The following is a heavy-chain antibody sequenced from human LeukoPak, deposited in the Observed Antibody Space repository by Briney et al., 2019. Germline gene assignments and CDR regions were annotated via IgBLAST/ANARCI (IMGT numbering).Heavy chain of an antibody. CDR3: ARGNWNYVWDY. J-gene: IGHJ4*02. V-gene: IGHV4-61*01. D-gene: IGHD1-7*01. Sequence: MPSETLSLTCTVSGGSVSSGSYYWSWIRQPPGKGLEWIGYIYYSGSTNYNPSLKSRVTISVDTSKNQFSLKLSSVTAADTAVYYCARGNWNYVWDYWGQGTLVTVSS. CDR2: IYYSGST. CDR1: GGSVSSGSYY.